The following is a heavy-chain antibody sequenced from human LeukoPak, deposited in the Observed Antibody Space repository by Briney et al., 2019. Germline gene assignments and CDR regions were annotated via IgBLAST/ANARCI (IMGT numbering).Heavy chain of an antibody. CDR1: GFTFSSYW. V-gene: IGHV3-74*01. CDR2: INSDGSST. D-gene: IGHD2-2*01. CDR3: ASTCSSTSCYSELLDY. Sequence: PGGSLRLSCAASGFTFSSYWMHWVRQAPGKGLVWVSRINSDGSSTSYADSVKGRFTISRDNAKNTLYLQMNSLRAEDTAVYYCASTCSSTSCYSELLDYWGQGTLVTVSS. J-gene: IGHJ4*02.